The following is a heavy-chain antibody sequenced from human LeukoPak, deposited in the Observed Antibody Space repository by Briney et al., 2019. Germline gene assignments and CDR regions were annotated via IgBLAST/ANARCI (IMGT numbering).Heavy chain of an antibody. D-gene: IGHD2-15*01. CDR2: IYYTGNT. CDR3: VRHSSVVAFDY. J-gene: IGHJ4*02. V-gene: IGHV4-59*08. CDR1: GVSISNHY. Sequence: SETLSLTCTVSGVSISNHYSSWIRQPPGKGLEWIGYIYYTGNTNYNPSLKSRVTISEDTSKNQFSLKLSSVTAADTAVYYCVRHSSVVAFDYWGQGNPVTASS.